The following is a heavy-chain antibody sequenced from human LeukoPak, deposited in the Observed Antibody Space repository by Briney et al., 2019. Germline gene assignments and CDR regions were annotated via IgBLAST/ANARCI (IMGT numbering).Heavy chain of an antibody. CDR3: TTVDTAMVRDYYYYMDV. V-gene: IGHV3-15*01. Sequence: PGGSLRLSCAASGFTFSNAWMSWVRQAPGKGLEWVGRIKSKTDGGTTDYAAPVKGRFTISRDDSKNTLYLQMNSLKTEDTAVYYCTTVDTAMVRDYYYYMDVWGKGTTVTVSS. CDR2: IKSKTDGGTT. CDR1: GFTFSNAW. D-gene: IGHD5-18*01. J-gene: IGHJ6*03.